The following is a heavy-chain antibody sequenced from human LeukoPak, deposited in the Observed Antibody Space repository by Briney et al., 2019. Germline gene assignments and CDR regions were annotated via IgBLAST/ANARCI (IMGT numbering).Heavy chain of an antibody. V-gene: IGHV3-23*01. Sequence: TGGSLRLSCAASGFTFSSYAMSWVRQAPGKGLEWVSAISGSGGSTYYADSVKGRFTISRDNSKNTLYLQMNSLRAEDTAVYYCAKVHPAAGHYYGMDVWGQGTTVTVSS. CDR1: GFTFSSYA. CDR3: AKVHPAAGHYYGMDV. J-gene: IGHJ6*02. D-gene: IGHD6-13*01. CDR2: ISGSGGST.